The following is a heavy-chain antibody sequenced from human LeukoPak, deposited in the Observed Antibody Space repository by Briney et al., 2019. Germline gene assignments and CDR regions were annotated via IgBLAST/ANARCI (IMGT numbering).Heavy chain of an antibody. CDR1: GFFFSTYW. V-gene: IGHV3-74*01. CDR3: ARDYAYTMDV. CDR2: INSDGSGT. D-gene: IGHD2-2*01. Sequence: GGSLRLSCAASGFFFSTYWMHWVRQAPGKGLVWVSLINSDGSGTGYADSVRGRFTISRDNAKNTLYLQVNSLRAEDTAVYYCARDYAYTMDVWGQGTTVTVSS. J-gene: IGHJ6*02.